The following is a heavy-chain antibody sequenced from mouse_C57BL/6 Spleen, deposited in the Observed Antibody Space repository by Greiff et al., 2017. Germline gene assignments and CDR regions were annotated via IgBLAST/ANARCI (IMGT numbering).Heavy chain of an antibody. D-gene: IGHD2-1*01. J-gene: IGHJ2*01. CDR1: GYSITSGYY. V-gene: IGHV3-6*01. CDR2: ISYDGSN. Sequence: EVQLKESGPGLVKPSQSLSLTCSVTGYSITSGYYWNWIRQFPGNKLEWMGYISYDGSNNYNPSLKNRISITRATSKNQFFLKLNSVTTEDTATYYCARGGGYYGNYCHFDYWGQGTTLTVSS. CDR3: ARGGGYYGNYCHFDY.